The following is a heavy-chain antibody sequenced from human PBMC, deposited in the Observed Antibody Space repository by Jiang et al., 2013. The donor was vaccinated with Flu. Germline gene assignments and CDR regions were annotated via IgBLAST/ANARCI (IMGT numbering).Heavy chain of an antibody. CDR1: GFIFSDYA. Sequence: RLSCAASGFIFSDYAMHWARQAPGKGLEWVAVISDDGSNKFYADSVRGRFTISRDNSKSTLSLQVNSLRPEDTAIYYCARDLATTATTGGFDYWGQGTLVTVSS. V-gene: IGHV3-30*04. J-gene: IGHJ4*02. CDR3: ARDLATTATTGGFDY. CDR2: ISDDGSNK. D-gene: IGHD4-17*01.